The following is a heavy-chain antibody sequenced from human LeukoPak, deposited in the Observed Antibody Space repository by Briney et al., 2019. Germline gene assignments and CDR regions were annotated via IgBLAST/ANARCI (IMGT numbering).Heavy chain of an antibody. V-gene: IGHV4-4*07. CDR3: ARSRYSSSWYRGSEYFQH. CDR1: GGSISSYY. Sequence: SETLSLTCTVSGGSISSYYWSWIRQPAGKGLEWIGRIYTSGSTNYNPSLKSRVTMSVDTSKNQFSLKLSSVTAADTAVYYCARSRYSSSWYRGSEYFQHWGQGTLVTVSS. CDR2: IYTSGST. J-gene: IGHJ1*01. D-gene: IGHD6-13*01.